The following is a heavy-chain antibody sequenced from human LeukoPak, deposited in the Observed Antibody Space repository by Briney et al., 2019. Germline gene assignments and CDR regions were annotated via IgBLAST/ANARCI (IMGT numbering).Heavy chain of an antibody. D-gene: IGHD3-9*01. CDR3: AKDEQGLSYDILTVGGMDV. V-gene: IGHV3-11*04. Sequence: GGSLRLSCAASGFTFSDYYMSWIRQAPGKGLECVSYIRGSGSDIYYADSVKGRFTISRDNAKNSLYLQMNSLRAEDTAVYYCAKDEQGLSYDILTVGGMDVWGQGTTVTVSS. J-gene: IGHJ6*02. CDR1: GFTFSDYY. CDR2: IRGSGSDI.